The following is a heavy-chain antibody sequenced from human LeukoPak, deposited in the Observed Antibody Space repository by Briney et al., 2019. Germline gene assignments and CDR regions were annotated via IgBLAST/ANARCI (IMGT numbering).Heavy chain of an antibody. J-gene: IGHJ4*02. D-gene: IGHD6-13*01. CDR1: XXXXTSCG. Sequence: GGSXRLSXXXXXXXXTSCGMSWVRXAPGKGLQWVATITGSGGRTWYADSVKGRFTISRDNSKNTLYLQMNSLRAEDTAVYYCAKVNNIAAAGTFDYWGQGTLVTVSS. V-gene: IGHV3-23*01. CDR2: ITGSGGRT. CDR3: AKVNNIAAAGTFDY.